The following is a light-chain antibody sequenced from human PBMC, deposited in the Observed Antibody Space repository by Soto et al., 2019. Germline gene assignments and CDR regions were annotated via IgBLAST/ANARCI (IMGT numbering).Light chain of an antibody. Sequence: DIQMTQSPSSLSASVGDRVTITCRASQSISRHLNWYQQKPGKAPKLLIYGASSLQSGVPSRFSGSGSGTEFTLTISSLQRDDFATYYCQQYDSYSWTFGQGTKVDIK. CDR2: GAS. V-gene: IGKV1-39*01. CDR1: QSISRH. J-gene: IGKJ1*01. CDR3: QQYDSYSWT.